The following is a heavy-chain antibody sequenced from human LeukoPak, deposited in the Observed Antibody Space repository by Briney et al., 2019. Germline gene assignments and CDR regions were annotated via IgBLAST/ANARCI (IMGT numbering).Heavy chain of an antibody. V-gene: IGHV3-23*01. CDR1: GFTFSGHG. CDR3: AKSVTADYYYYTAV. Sequence: GGSLRLSCAASGFTFSGHGMSWVRQAPGKGLEWISGITGSGGTTYYARSLRGRFTTSRDNSKNMFYLQMKSLRVEDTAVYYCAKSVTADYYYYTAVWTKVSSVTV. D-gene: IGHD1-20*01. J-gene: IGHJ6*03. CDR2: ITGSGGTT.